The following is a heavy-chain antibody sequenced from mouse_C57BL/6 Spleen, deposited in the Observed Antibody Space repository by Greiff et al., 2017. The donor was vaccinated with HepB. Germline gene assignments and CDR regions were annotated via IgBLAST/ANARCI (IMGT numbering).Heavy chain of an antibody. D-gene: IGHD2-4*01. CDR2: IHPNSGST. V-gene: IGHV1-64*01. Sequence: VQLKQPGAELVKPGASVKLSCKASGYTFTSYWMHWVKQRPGQGLEWIGMIHPNSGSTNYNEKFKSKATLTVDKSSSTAYMQLSSLTSEDSAVYYCARIDYDRSIDYWGQGTTLTVSS. CDR1: GYTFTSYW. CDR3: ARIDYDRSIDY. J-gene: IGHJ2*01.